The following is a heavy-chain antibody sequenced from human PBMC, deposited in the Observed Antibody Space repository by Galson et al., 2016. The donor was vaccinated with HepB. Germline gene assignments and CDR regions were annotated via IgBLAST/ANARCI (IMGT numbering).Heavy chain of an antibody. CDR3: ARAGSSSWRNFFDY. CDR2: ISPYTGYT. CDR1: GYSFINYG. J-gene: IGHJ4*02. Sequence: SVKVSCKASGYSFINYGITWVRQAPGQGLEWMGWISPYTGYTNYAQKLQDTVTLTTDTSTSTAYMEVRSLRSDDTAVYYCARAGSSSWRNFFDYWGQGTLVIVS. V-gene: IGHV1-18*04. D-gene: IGHD6-13*01.